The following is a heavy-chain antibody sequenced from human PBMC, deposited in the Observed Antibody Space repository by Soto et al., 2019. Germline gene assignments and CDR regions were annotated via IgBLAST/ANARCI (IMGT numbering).Heavy chain of an antibody. CDR1: GFTFSSYA. D-gene: IGHD2-2*02. CDR2: ISGSGGST. CDR3: AKDQGGAYTSHYGMDV. V-gene: IGHV3-23*01. J-gene: IGHJ6*02. Sequence: GGSLRLSCAASGFTFSSYAMSWVRQAPGKGLEWVSAISGSGGSTYYADSVKGRFTISRDNSKNTLYLQMNSLRAEDTAVYYCAKDQGGAYTSHYGMDVWGQGTTLTVSS.